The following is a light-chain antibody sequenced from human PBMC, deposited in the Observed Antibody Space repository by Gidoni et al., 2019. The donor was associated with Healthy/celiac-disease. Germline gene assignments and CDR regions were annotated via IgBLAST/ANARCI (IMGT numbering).Light chain of an antibody. Sequence: QSALPQPASVSGSPGQSITISCTGTSSDVGGYNYVSWYQQHPGKAPKLMIYDVSNRPSGVSNRFSGSKSGNTASLTISGLQAEDEADYYCSSYTSSSTLVVFGGGTKRTVL. CDR2: DVS. V-gene: IGLV2-14*03. CDR3: SSYTSSSTLVV. J-gene: IGLJ2*01. CDR1: SSDVGGYNY.